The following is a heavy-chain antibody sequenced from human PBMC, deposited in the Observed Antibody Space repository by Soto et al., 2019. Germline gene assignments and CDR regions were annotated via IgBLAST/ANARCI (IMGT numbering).Heavy chain of an antibody. CDR1: GFTFSDYY. CDR3: ARVLTDSNGWYNCDY. Sequence: GGSLRLSCAASGFTFSDYYMSWIRQAPGKGLEWVSYISSGGDTIYYADSVKGRFTISRDNTKNSLYLQMNSLRADDTAVYYCARVLTDSNGWYNCDYWGQGALVTVSS. J-gene: IGHJ4*02. D-gene: IGHD6-19*01. CDR2: ISSGGDTI. V-gene: IGHV3-11*01.